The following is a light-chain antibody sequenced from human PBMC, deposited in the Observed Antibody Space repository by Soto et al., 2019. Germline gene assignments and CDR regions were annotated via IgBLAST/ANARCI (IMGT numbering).Light chain of an antibody. J-gene: IGKJ3*01. V-gene: IGKV3-20*01. CDR2: GAS. CDR1: QGVSANS. Sequence: EIVLTQSPGTLSLSPGDRATLSCRASQGVSANSLAWYQQKLGQAPRLLIYGASSRATGIPDRFSGNGSGANFTHTISRLEPEDFAVYYCHQYGSTPFTFGPGTKVDIK. CDR3: HQYGSTPFT.